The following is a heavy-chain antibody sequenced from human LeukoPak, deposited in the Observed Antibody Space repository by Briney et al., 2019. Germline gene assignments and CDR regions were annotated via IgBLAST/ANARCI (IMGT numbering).Heavy chain of an antibody. CDR1: GGTFSSYA. CDR3: ARDLTELELREDWFDP. CDR2: VIPILGIA. Sequence: ASVKVSCKASGGTFSSYAISWVRQAPGQRLEWMGRVIPILGIANYAQKFQGRVTITADKSTSTAYMELSSLRSEDTAVYYCARDLTELELREDWFDPWGQGTLVTVSS. D-gene: IGHD1-7*01. V-gene: IGHV1-69*04. J-gene: IGHJ5*02.